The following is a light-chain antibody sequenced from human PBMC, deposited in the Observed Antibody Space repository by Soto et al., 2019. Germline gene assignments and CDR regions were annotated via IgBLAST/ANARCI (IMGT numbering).Light chain of an antibody. CDR3: QSYDSSLSVV. Sequence: VLTQPPSVSGAPGQRVTISCTGTGSTIGAGYDVHGYQQLPGTAPQLLIYGNSRRPSGVPDRFSGSKSGTSASLAITGLQAEDEADYYCQSYDSSLSVVFGGVTKLTVL. V-gene: IGLV1-40*01. J-gene: IGLJ2*01. CDR1: GSTIGAGYD. CDR2: GNS.